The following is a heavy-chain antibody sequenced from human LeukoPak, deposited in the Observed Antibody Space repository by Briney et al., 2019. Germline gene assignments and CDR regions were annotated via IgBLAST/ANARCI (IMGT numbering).Heavy chain of an antibody. CDR2: IIGSAVNT. D-gene: IGHD3-10*01. CDR1: GLTVSSYG. CDR3: AKYTSGTSYRGLDQ. Sequence: GGSLRHSCGASGLTVSSYGMSWVRQAPGKGLEWVSTIIGSAVNTYYADSVKGRFTISRDDSKNTVYLQMNSLGAEDTAVYSCAKYTSGTSYRGLDQWGQGTLVTVSS. V-gene: IGHV3-23*01. J-gene: IGHJ4*02.